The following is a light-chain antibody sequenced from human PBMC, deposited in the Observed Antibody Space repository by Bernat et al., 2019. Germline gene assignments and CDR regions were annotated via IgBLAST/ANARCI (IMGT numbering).Light chain of an antibody. Sequence: QSALTQPASVSGSPGQSITISCTGTRSDVGAYESVSWYQQHPGKAPKLIIYDVRIRPSGISNRFSGSKSGNTASLTISALQPEDEADYYCCSYTTTSTRVFGGGTKLTVL. CDR2: DVR. CDR1: RSDVGAYES. V-gene: IGLV2-14*03. J-gene: IGLJ3*02. CDR3: CSYTTTSTRV.